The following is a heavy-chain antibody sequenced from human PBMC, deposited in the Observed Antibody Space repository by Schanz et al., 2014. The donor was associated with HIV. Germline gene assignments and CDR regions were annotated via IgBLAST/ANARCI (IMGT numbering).Heavy chain of an antibody. CDR2: VSFDGSKK. Sequence: QVQLAESGGGVVQPGRSLRLSCAASGFTFSTYAVHWVRQAPGKGLKGVAVVSFDGSKKYYADSVKGRFTSSRDNSKSTLSLQMNSLRAEDTAIYYCAKGYYSSYYYYGMDVWGQGTTVTVSS. D-gene: IGHD3-10*01. J-gene: IGHJ6*02. V-gene: IGHV3-30-3*01. CDR3: AKGYYSSYYYYGMDV. CDR1: GFTFSTYA.